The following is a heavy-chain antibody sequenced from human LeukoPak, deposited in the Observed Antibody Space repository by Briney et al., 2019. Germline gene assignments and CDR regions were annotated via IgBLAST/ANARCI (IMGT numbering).Heavy chain of an antibody. D-gene: IGHD2/OR15-2a*01. Sequence: PGGSLRLSCAASGFTFNNYGMHLVRQAPGKGLEWVAFIRFDGSNKYYADSVKGRFTISRDNSENTLFLQMNSLKTEDTAVYYCAKDLSPAYFHHWGQGTLVTVSS. CDR2: IRFDGSNK. V-gene: IGHV3-30*02. CDR1: GFTFNNYG. J-gene: IGHJ1*01. CDR3: AKDLSPAYFHH.